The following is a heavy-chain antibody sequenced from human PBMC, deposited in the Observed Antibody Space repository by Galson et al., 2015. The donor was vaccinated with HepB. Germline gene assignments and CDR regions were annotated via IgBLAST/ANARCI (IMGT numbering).Heavy chain of an antibody. Sequence: SLRLSCAASGFPFSDFWMHWVRQAPGKGLVWLSRINGDGSNTIYADSVKGRFTISRDNAKNTFYVQMNSLRGEDSAVYYCAGGRSSSRPDYWGQGTLVIVSS. J-gene: IGHJ4*02. CDR2: INGDGSNT. CDR1: GFPFSDFW. D-gene: IGHD2-15*01. V-gene: IGHV3-74*01. CDR3: AGGRSSSRPDY.